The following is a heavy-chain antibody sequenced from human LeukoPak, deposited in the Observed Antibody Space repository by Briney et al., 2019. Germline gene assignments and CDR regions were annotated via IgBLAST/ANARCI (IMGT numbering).Heavy chain of an antibody. J-gene: IGHJ6*03. CDR3: AKTSPYSRQFYYMDV. CDR1: GFSFSRYG. Sequence: GESLRLSCAASGFSFSRYGMNWVRQAPGKGLEWVSAISGSGGSTYYADSVKGRFTISRDNSKNTLYLQMNSLRAEDTAVYYCAKTSPYSRQFYYMDVWGKGTTVTVSS. D-gene: IGHD4-11*01. V-gene: IGHV3-23*01. CDR2: ISGSGGST.